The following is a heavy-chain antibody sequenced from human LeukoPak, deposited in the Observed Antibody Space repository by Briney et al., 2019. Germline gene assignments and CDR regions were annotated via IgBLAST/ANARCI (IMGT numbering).Heavy chain of an antibody. J-gene: IGHJ4*02. CDR3: AKDTDPWTHRGFDY. CDR2: IDWNSDNI. Sequence: GRSLRLSCAASEFTFEYFAMHWVRQVPGKGLEWVSGIDWNSDNIDYADSAKGRFTISRDNAKNSLFLQMNNLRAEDTALYYCAKDTDPWTHRGFDYWGQGTLVTVSS. D-gene: IGHD3/OR15-3a*01. CDR1: EFTFEYFA. V-gene: IGHV3-9*01.